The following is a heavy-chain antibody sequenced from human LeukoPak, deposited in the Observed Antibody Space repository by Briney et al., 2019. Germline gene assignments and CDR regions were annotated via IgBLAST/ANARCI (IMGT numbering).Heavy chain of an antibody. V-gene: IGHV3-30-3*01. CDR2: ISYDGSNK. J-gene: IGHJ6*03. CDR3: ARAARPGPYYYYMDV. CDR1: GFTFSSYA. D-gene: IGHD6-6*01. Sequence: QPGGSLRLSCAASGFTFSSYAMHWVRQAPGKGLEWVAVISYDGSNKYYADSVKGRFTISRDNSKNTLYLQMNSLRAEDTAVYYCARAARPGPYYYYMDVWGKGTTVTVSS.